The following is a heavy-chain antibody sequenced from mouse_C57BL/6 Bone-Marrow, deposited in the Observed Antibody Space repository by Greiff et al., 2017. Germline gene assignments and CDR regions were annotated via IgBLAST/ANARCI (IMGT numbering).Heavy chain of an antibody. V-gene: IGHV3-6*01. Sequence: EVQLKESGPGLVKPSQSLSLPCSVTGYSITSGYYWNWIRQFPGNKLEWMGYISYDGSNNYNPSLKNQIPITRDTSKNQFFLKLNSVTTEDTATYYCARAVCYAMDYGGQGTSVTVSS. CDR2: ISYDGSN. J-gene: IGHJ4*01. CDR1: GYSITSGYY. CDR3: ARAVCYAMDY.